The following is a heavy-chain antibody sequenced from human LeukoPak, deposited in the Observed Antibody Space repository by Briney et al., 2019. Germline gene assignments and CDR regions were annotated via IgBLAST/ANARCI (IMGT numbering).Heavy chain of an antibody. V-gene: IGHV3-48*02. D-gene: IGHD1-26*01. CDR3: ASSGSYRFDY. CDR1: GFTFSSYS. J-gene: IGHJ4*02. Sequence: GGSLRLSCAASGFTFSSYSMDWVHQAPGKGLEWVSHITASGTAMFYADSVKGRFTISRDNAKNSLYLQMNSLRDEDTAVYYCASSGSYRFDYWGQGTLVTVSS. CDR2: ITASGTAM.